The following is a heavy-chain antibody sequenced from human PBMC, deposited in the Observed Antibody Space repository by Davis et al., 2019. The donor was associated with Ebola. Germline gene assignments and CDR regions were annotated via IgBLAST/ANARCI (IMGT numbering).Heavy chain of an antibody. CDR1: GYTFTTYG. V-gene: IGHV1-18*04. CDR3: ARDGEQWLPHYYGMDV. D-gene: IGHD6-19*01. Sequence: ASVQVSCKASGYTFTTYGVSWVRQAPGQGLEWMGWINPYSGNTNYAQKVQGRVTMTTDTSTSTAYMDLRILTSDDTAVYYCARDGEQWLPHYYGMDVWGQGTTVTVSS. J-gene: IGHJ6*02. CDR2: INPYSGNT.